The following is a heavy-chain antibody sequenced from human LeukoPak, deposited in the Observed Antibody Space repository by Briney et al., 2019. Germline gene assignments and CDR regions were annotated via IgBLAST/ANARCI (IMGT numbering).Heavy chain of an antibody. CDR2: IWYDGSNK. J-gene: IGHJ4*02. D-gene: IGHD2-2*01. V-gene: IGHV3-33*01. CDR3: ARSRYCSSTSCYGFLDY. CDR1: GFTFSTYG. Sequence: PGRSLRLSCAASGFTFSTYGMHWVRQAPGKGLQWVAVIWYDGSNKQYADSVKGRFTVSRDNSKNTLYLQMNSLGAEDTAVYYCARSRYCSSTSCYGFLDYWGQGTLVTVSS.